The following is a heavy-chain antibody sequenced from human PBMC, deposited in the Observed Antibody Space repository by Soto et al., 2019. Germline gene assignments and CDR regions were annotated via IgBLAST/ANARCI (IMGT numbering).Heavy chain of an antibody. J-gene: IGHJ1*01. Sequence: QVQLVQSGAEVKKPGASVKVSCKASGYTFTSYGISWVRQAPGQGLEWMGWISAYNGNTNYAQKIQCRVTMTTDTPTSKAYMELRSLKSDDTAVYYCARAVDYYDSSGYYTHEYFQHWGQGTLVTVSS. V-gene: IGHV1-18*01. CDR3: ARAVDYYDSSGYYTHEYFQH. D-gene: IGHD3-22*01. CDR2: ISAYNGNT. CDR1: GYTFTSYG.